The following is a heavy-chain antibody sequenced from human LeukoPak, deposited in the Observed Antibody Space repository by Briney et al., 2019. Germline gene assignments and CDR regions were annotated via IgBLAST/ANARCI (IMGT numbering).Heavy chain of an antibody. Sequence: SETLSLTCTVSGASLSSYSWSWIRQPAGKALEYIGRIYTSGSTNYSPSLKSRVTISVDKSKNQFSLKLNSVTAADTAIYYCARGGYTYGLDYWGQGTLVTVSS. CDR1: GASLSSYS. CDR3: ARGGYTYGLDY. D-gene: IGHD5-18*01. J-gene: IGHJ4*02. V-gene: IGHV4-4*07. CDR2: IYTSGST.